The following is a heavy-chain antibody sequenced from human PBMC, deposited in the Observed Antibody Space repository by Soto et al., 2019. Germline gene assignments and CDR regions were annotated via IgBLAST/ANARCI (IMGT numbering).Heavy chain of an antibody. CDR1: GYTFTSYG. D-gene: IGHD3-3*01. CDR3: ARDFPSWFHYDFWSGSYYYYYMDV. V-gene: IGHV1-18*01. Sequence: GASVKVSCKASGYTFTSYGISWVRQAPGQGLEWMGWISAYNGNTNYAQKLQGRVTMTTDTSTSTAYMELRSLRSDDTAVYYFARDFPSWFHYDFWSGSYYYYYMDVWGKGTTVTVSS. CDR2: ISAYNGNT. J-gene: IGHJ6*03.